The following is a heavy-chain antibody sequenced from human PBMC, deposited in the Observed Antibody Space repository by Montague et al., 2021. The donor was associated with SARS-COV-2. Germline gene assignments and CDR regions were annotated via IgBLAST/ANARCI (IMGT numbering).Heavy chain of an antibody. CDR2: ISGSGGST. CDR1: GFTFSSYA. D-gene: IGHD2-2*01. Sequence: SLRLSCAASGFTFSSYAMSWVRQAPGKGLEWVSAISGSGGSTYYADSVKGRFTISRDNSKNTLYLQMNSLRAEDTAVYYCAKAVRYCSSTSCYDYYYYYGVDAWGQGTTVTVSS. J-gene: IGHJ6*02. V-gene: IGHV3-23*01. CDR3: AKAVRYCSSTSCYDYYYYYGVDA.